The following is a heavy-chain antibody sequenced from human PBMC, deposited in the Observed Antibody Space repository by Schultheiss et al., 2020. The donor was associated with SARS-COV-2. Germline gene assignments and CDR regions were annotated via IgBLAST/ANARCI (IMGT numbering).Heavy chain of an antibody. Sequence: SETLSLTCTVSGGSISSYYWSWIRQPAGKGLEWIGRIYTSGSTNYNPSLKSRVTMSVDTSKNQFSLKLSSVTAADTAVYYCARHSSYGDYSTYYFDYWGQGTMVTVSS. D-gene: IGHD4-17*01. V-gene: IGHV4-4*07. CDR2: IYTSGST. J-gene: IGHJ4*02. CDR3: ARHSSYGDYSTYYFDY. CDR1: GGSISSYY.